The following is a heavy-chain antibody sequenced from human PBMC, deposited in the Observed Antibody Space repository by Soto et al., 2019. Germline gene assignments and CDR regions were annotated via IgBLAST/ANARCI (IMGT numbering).Heavy chain of an antibody. CDR2: IYYSGST. D-gene: IGHD4-17*01. J-gene: IGHJ6*02. CDR3: ARSLYGDYVGYSYYGMDV. Sequence: QVQLQESGPGLVKPSQTLSLTCTVSGGSISSGDYYWSWIRQPPGKGLEGIGYIYYSGSTYYNPCLKSRVTISVDTSKNQFSLKLSSVTAADTAVYYCARSLYGDYVGYSYYGMDVWGQGTTVTVSS. V-gene: IGHV4-30-4*01. CDR1: GGSISSGDYY.